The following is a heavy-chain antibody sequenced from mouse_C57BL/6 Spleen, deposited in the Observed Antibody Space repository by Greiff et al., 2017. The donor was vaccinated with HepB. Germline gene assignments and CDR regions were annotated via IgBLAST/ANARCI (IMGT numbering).Heavy chain of an antibody. Sequence: VQLQHSGPELVKPGASVKISCKASGYAFSSSWMNWVKQRPGKGLEWIGRIYPGDGDTNYNGKFKGKATLTADKSSSTAYMQLSSLTSEDSAVYFCARGGPYYGNYVAYWGQGTLVTVSA. CDR3: ARGGPYYGNYVAY. D-gene: IGHD2-10*01. CDR1: GYAFSSSW. CDR2: IYPGDGDT. V-gene: IGHV1-82*01. J-gene: IGHJ3*01.